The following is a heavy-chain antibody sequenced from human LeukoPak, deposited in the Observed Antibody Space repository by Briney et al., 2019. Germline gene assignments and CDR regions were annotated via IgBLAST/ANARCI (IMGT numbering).Heavy chain of an antibody. CDR3: ARDLGSAAFDF. Sequence: PGGSLRLSCAASGFTFSSYGMHWVRQAPGKGLEWVAVISYDGSNKYYADSVKGRFIISRDNSKNTLYLQMNSLRAEDTAVYYCARDLGSAAFDFWGQGTQVTVSS. CDR2: ISYDGSNK. J-gene: IGHJ4*02. V-gene: IGHV3-30*03. CDR1: GFTFSSYG. D-gene: IGHD6-13*01.